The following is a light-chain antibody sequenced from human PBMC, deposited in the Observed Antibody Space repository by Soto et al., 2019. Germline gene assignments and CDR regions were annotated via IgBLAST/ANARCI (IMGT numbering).Light chain of an antibody. CDR1: SSDVGGYDY. CDR3: SAYTTSITLI. CDR2: EVN. V-gene: IGLV2-14*01. J-gene: IGLJ1*01. Sequence: QSALTQPASVCGSPGQSVTISCTGTSSDVGGYDYVSWYQQHPGTAPKLILYEVNNRPSGVSNRFSGSKSGNTASLIISGLQTEDEANYYCSAYTTSITLIFGTGTKVTVL.